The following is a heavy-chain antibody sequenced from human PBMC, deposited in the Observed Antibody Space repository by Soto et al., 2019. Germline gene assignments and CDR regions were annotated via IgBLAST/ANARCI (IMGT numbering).Heavy chain of an antibody. V-gene: IGHV3-23*01. CDR2: LSGGDGTT. J-gene: IGHJ3*02. D-gene: IGHD3-16*01. CDR1: GFTFSTYG. CDR3: VRRRYSDSSAWDI. Sequence: GGSLRLSCATSGFTFSTYGMTWVRQAPGKGLEWVSSLSGGDGTTYNADSGKGRFTISSDISKNTLYLQMNMLRAEDSALYNYVRRRYSDSSAWDIWGQATMVTVSS.